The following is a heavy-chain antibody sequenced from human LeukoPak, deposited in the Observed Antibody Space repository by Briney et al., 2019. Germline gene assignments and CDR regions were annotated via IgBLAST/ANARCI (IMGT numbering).Heavy chain of an antibody. V-gene: IGHV4-4*07. CDR3: ARELYSSSRANYYYMDV. CDR2: IYTSGST. D-gene: IGHD6-13*01. Sequence: SETLSLTCAVYGGSFSGYYWSWIRQPAGKGLEWIGRIYTSGSTNYNPSLKSRVTMSVDTSKNQFSLKLSSVTAADTAVYYCARELYSSSRANYYYMDVWGKGTTVTVSS. J-gene: IGHJ6*03. CDR1: GGSFSGYY.